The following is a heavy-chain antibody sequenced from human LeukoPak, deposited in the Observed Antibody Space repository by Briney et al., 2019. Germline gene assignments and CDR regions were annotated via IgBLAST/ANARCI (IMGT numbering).Heavy chain of an antibody. CDR1: GFTVSSYA. J-gene: IGHJ6*03. CDR2: ISGSGGST. V-gene: IGHV3-23*01. D-gene: IGHD3-3*02. CDR3: AKDSGDRIFGVVIIWMGGYMDV. Sequence: GGSLRLSCAASGFTVSSYAMSWVRQAPWKGLEWVSAISGSGGSTYYADSVKGRFTISRDNSKNTLYLQMNSLRAEDTAVYYCAKDSGDRIFGVVIIWMGGYMDVWGKGTTVTVSS.